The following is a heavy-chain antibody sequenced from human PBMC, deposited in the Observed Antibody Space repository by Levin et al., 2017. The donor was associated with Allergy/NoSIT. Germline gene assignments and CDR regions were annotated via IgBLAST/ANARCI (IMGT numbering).Heavy chain of an antibody. CDR3: ARDLYYSGYDLTRDYFDS. D-gene: IGHD5-12*01. CDR2: IADDGTKI. CDR1: GFSFRSYA. J-gene: IGHJ4*02. Sequence: GESLKISCAASGFSFRSYAMHWVRQAPGKGLEWVAVIADDGTKIYYPDSVKGRFTISRDNSKNTLYLQMNSLRAEDTAIYYCARDLYYSGYDLTRDYFDSWGQGTLVTVSS. V-gene: IGHV3-30-3*01.